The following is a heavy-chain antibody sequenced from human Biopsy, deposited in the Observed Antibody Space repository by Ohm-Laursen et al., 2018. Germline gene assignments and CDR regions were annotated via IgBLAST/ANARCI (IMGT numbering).Heavy chain of an antibody. J-gene: IGHJ1*01. CDR1: GSSIRTFDYY. CDR2: ISHTGYT. Sequence: SDTLSLTCSVSGSSIRTFDYYWTWIRQPPGKGLEWIGHISHTGYTSYKSSLKSRVTISLDTSRKHFSLRLTSLAAADTAVYYCARGSNEYGGLYFPHWGQGTLVTVSS. D-gene: IGHD4-23*01. CDR3: ARGSNEYGGLYFPH. V-gene: IGHV4-61*03.